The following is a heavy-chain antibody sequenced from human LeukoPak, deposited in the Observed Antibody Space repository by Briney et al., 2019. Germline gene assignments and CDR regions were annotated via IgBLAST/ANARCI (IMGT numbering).Heavy chain of an antibody. D-gene: IGHD6-19*01. Sequence: SETLSLTCTVSGDSISSYYWSWVRQPPGKGLEWIGYIYYSGSTNYNPSLKSRLTISVDTSKNQLSLKLSSETGARTAVYYCARAKKAVAGFFDYWGQRTLVTVSS. J-gene: IGHJ4*02. CDR2: IYYSGST. CDR1: GDSISSYY. CDR3: ARAKKAVAGFFDY. V-gene: IGHV4-59*01.